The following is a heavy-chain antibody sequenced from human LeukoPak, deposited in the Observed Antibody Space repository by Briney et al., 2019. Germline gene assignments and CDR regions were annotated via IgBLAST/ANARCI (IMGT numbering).Heavy chain of an antibody. D-gene: IGHD3-10*01. CDR1: GGSISSRSYY. CDR2: IYYSGST. V-gene: IGHV4-39*07. CDR3: ARGRLQWFGLDS. Sequence: PSETLSLTCTVSGGSISSRSYYWGWIRQPPGKGLEWIGSIYYSGSTYYNPSLQSRVTISVDTSKNQFSLKLNSVIAADTAVYYCARGRLQWFGLDSWGQGTLVTISS. J-gene: IGHJ4*02.